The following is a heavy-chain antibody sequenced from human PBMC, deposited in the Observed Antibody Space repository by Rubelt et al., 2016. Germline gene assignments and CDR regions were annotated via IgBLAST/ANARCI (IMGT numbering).Heavy chain of an antibody. CDR3: ATEGSGWSPFEF. Sequence: GSLRLSCAASGFTFSNYWMSWVRQAPGKGLEWVANIKQDGSDKYYVDSVKGRFTISRDNAKNSVYLQMNSLRAEDTAVYYCATEGSGWSPFEFWGQGTLVTVSS. CDR2: IKQDGSDK. V-gene: IGHV3-7*01. CDR1: GFTFSNYW. D-gene: IGHD6-19*01. J-gene: IGHJ4*02.